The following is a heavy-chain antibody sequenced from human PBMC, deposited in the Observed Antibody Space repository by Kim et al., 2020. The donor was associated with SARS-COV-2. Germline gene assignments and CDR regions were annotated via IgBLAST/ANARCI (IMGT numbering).Heavy chain of an antibody. V-gene: IGHV3-23*01. J-gene: IGHJ4*02. D-gene: IGHD6-19*01. CDR3: AKDGHIAVGYFDY. Sequence: YADSVKGRFTISRDNSKDTLYLQMNSLRAEDTAVYYCAKDGHIAVGYFDYWGQGTLVTVSS.